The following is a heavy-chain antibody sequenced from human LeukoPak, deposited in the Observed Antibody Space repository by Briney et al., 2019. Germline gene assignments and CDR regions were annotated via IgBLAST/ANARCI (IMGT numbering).Heavy chain of an antibody. CDR1: GLTFSSYA. V-gene: IGHV3-23*01. D-gene: IGHD3-3*01. CDR2: ISGSGDTS. CDR3: AKDFRSNGYFSDY. Sequence: GGSLRLSCAASGLTFSSYAVSWVRQAPGKGLEWVSAISGSGDTSFYAASVKGRFTISRDNSKNTLYLQMNSLRDEGTAVVFCAKDFRSNGYFSDYWGQGTLVTVSS. J-gene: IGHJ4*02.